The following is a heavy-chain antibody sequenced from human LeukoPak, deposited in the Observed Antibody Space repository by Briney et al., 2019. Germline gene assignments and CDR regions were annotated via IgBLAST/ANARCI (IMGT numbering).Heavy chain of an antibody. Sequence: PSQTLSLTCTVSGGSISSGGYYWSWIRQHPGKGLEWIGYIYYSGSTYYNPSLKSRVTVSVDTSKNQFSLKLSSVTAADTAVYYCARVGGRYYDSSGYYYVGYWGQGTLVTVSS. CDR3: ARVGGRYYDSSGYYYVGY. CDR2: IYYSGST. J-gene: IGHJ4*02. CDR1: GGSISSGGYY. V-gene: IGHV4-31*03. D-gene: IGHD3-22*01.